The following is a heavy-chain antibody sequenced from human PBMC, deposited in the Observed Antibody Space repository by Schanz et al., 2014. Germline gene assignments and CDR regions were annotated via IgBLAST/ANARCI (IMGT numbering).Heavy chain of an antibody. J-gene: IGHJ3*02. CDR1: GFAFSSYG. CDR2: IGGSGGST. D-gene: IGHD3-10*01. CDR3: AKGRFGELSAFDI. Sequence: EVQLVQSGGGLVQPGGSLRLSCAASGFAFSSYGMYWLRQAPGKGLEWVSVIGGSGGSTYYADSVKGRFTISRDNSKNTLYLQMNSLRAEDTAVYYCAKGRFGELSAFDIWGQGTMVTVSS. V-gene: IGHV3-23*04.